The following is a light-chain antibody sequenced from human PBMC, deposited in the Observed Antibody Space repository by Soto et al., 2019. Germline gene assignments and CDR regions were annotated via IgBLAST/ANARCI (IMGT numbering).Light chain of an antibody. CDR3: QQYDTYSRT. J-gene: IGKJ1*01. CDR2: DAS. Sequence: DIQMTQSPSTMSASVGDRVTITCRASQGISNHLVWFQQKPGKVPKRLIYDASSLQAGVPSRFSGSGSGTEFTLTISSLQPDDFATYYCQQYDTYSRTFGQGTKVDIK. V-gene: IGKV1-17*03. CDR1: QGISNH.